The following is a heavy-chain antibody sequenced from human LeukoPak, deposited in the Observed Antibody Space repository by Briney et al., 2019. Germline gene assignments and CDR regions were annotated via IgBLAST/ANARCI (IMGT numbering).Heavy chain of an antibody. J-gene: IGHJ4*02. Sequence: ASVKVSCKASGYTFTSYAMNWERQAPGQGLEWMGWINTNTGNPTYAQGFTGRFVFSLDTSVSTAYLQICSLKAEDTAVYYCARAYYDFWSGYSFDYWGQGTLVTVSS. CDR2: INTNTGNP. V-gene: IGHV7-4-1*01. D-gene: IGHD3-3*01. CDR1: GYTFTSYA. CDR3: ARAYYDFWSGYSFDY.